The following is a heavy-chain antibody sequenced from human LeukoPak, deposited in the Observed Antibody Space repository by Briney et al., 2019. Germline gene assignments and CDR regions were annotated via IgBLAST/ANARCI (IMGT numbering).Heavy chain of an antibody. CDR3: ARTRRHYGSGSYYNFDY. CDR2: INPSGGST. J-gene: IGHJ4*02. V-gene: IGHV1-46*01. CDR1: GYTFTSYY. D-gene: IGHD3-10*01. Sequence: GASVKVSCKASGYTFTSYYMHWVRQAPGQGLEWMGIINPSGGSTSYAQKFQGRVTMTRDTSTSTVYMELSSLRSEDTAVYYCARTRRHYGSGSYYNFDYWGQGTLVTVSS.